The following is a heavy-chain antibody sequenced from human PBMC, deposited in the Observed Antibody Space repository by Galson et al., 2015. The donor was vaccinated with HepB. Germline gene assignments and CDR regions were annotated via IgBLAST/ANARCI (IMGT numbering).Heavy chain of an antibody. D-gene: IGHD6-6*01. J-gene: IGHJ3*02. CDR3: TRERSSSWPPLGAFDS. CDR2: IRSKAYGGTT. Sequence: SLRLSCAASGFTFSSYSMNWVRQALGKGLEWVGFIRSKAYGGTTEYAASVKGRFTISRDDSKSIAYLQMNSLKTEDTAVYYCTRERSSSWPPLGAFDSWGQGTMVTVSS. CDR1: GFTFSSYS. V-gene: IGHV3-49*04.